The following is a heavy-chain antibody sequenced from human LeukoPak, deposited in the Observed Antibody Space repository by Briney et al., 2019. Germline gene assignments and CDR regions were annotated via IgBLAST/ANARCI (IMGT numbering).Heavy chain of an antibody. Sequence: GGSLRLSCAASGFTFSSYSMNWVRQAPGKGLEWVSSISSSSSYIYYADSVKGRFTISRDNAKNSLYLQMNSLRTEDTAVYYCARAYDILTGYSSNSHFDYWGQGTLVTVSS. J-gene: IGHJ4*02. V-gene: IGHV3-21*01. D-gene: IGHD3-9*01. CDR2: ISSSSSYI. CDR3: ARAYDILTGYSSNSHFDY. CDR1: GFTFSSYS.